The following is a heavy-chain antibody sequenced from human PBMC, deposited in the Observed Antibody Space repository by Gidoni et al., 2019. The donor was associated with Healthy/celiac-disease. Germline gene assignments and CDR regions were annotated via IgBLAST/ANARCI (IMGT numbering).Heavy chain of an antibody. D-gene: IGHD3-10*01. CDR1: GGSFSGYY. CDR3: ARELTYYYGSGSPRWFDP. V-gene: IGHV4-34*01. CDR2: INHSGST. J-gene: IGHJ5*02. Sequence: QVQLQQWGAGLLKPSETLSLTCAVYGGSFSGYYWSWLRQPPGKGLEWIGEINHSGSTNYNPSLKSRVTISVDTSKNQFSLKLSSVTAADTAVYYCARELTYYYGSGSPRWFDPWGQGTLVTVSS.